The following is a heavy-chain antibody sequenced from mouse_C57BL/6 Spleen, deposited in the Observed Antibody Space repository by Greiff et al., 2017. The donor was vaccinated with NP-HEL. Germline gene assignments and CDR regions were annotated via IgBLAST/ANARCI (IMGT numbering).Heavy chain of an antibody. CDR3: ARDDTTVGFDY. CDR2: INPYNGGT. V-gene: IGHV1-19*01. CDR1: GYTFTDYY. J-gene: IGHJ2*01. Sequence: EVQLQQSGPVLVKPGASVKMSCKASGYTFTDYYMNWVKQSHGKSLEWIGVINPYNGGTSYNQKFKGKATLTVDKSSSTAYMELNSLTSEDSAVYYCARDDTTVGFDYWGQGTTLTVSS. D-gene: IGHD1-1*01.